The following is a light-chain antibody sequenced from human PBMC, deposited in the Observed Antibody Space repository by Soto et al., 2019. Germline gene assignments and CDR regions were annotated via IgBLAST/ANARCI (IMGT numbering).Light chain of an antibody. CDR1: QSISSW. CDR2: DAS. J-gene: IGKJ1*01. CDR3: QQYNSYSPWT. V-gene: IGKV1-5*01. Sequence: HITQSPSPLSASVGDRVTITCRASQSISSWLAWYQQKPGKAPKLLIYDASSLESGVPSGFSGSGSGTEFTLTISSLQPDDFATYYCQQYNSYSPWTFGQRTKVDI.